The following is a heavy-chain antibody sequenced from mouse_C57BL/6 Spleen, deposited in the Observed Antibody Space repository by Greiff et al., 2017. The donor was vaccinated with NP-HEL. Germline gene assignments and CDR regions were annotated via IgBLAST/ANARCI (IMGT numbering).Heavy chain of an antibody. Sequence: EVQLQQSGPELVKPGDSVKISCKASGYSFTGYFMNWVMQSHGKSLEWIGRINPYNGDTFYNQKFKGKATLTVDKSSSTAHMELRSLTSEDSAVYYCAREDYDLAWFAYWGQGTLVTVSA. J-gene: IGHJ3*01. V-gene: IGHV1-20*01. D-gene: IGHD2-4*01. CDR3: AREDYDLAWFAY. CDR1: GYSFTGYF. CDR2: INPYNGDT.